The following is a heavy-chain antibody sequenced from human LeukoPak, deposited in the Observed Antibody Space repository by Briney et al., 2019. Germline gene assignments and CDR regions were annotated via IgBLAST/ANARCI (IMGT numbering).Heavy chain of an antibody. CDR1: AYSISSGYY. D-gene: IGHD3/OR15-3a*01. V-gene: IGHV4-38-2*02. J-gene: IGHJ4*02. CDR2: IYHSGST. Sequence: PSETLSLTCTVSAYSISSGYYWGWIRQPPGKGLDWIGSIYHSGSTYYNPSLKSRVTISVDTSKNQFSLKLSSVTAADTAVYYCARFLDVRPFDYWGQGTLVTVSS. CDR3: ARFLDVRPFDY.